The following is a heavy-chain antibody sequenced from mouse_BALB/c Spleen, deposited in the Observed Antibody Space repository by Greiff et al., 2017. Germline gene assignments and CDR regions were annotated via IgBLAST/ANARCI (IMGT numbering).Heavy chain of an antibody. CDR1: GYTFTSYV. V-gene: IGHV1-14*01. Sequence: EVPLQQSGPELVKPGASVKMSCKASGYTFTSYVMHWVKQKPGQGLEWIGYINPYNDGTKYNEKFKGKAPLTSDKSSSTAYMELSSLTSEDSAVYYCARGARATSMDYWGQGTSVTVSS. D-gene: IGHD3-1*01. CDR3: ARGARATSMDY. CDR2: INPYNDGT. J-gene: IGHJ4*01.